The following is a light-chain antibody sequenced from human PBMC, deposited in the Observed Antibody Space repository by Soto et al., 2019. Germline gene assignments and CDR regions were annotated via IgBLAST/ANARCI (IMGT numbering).Light chain of an antibody. Sequence: QSALIQPASVSGSPGQSITISCTGTSSDVGGSNYVSWYQHHPHRAPKLLIYEVSYRPSGVSSRFSGSKSGNTASLTISGLQAEDDADSYGSAYTSSNPLEVFGVGPNLTVL. J-gene: IGLJ1*01. CDR3: SAYTSSNPLEV. CDR1: SSDVGGSNY. V-gene: IGLV2-14*01. CDR2: EVS.